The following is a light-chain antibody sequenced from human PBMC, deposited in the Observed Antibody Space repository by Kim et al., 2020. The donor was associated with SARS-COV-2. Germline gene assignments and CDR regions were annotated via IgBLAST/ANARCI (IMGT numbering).Light chain of an antibody. CDR1: QSVTAY. CDR3: LQRKT. V-gene: IGKV3-11*01. Sequence: EIVLTQSPATLSLSPGERATLSCRATQSVTAYLGWYQQKRGQAPRLLIYGASNRATGIPARFSGSGSETEFTLTISSLEPEDFTVYYWLQRKTFGGGTKV. J-gene: IGKJ4*01. CDR2: GAS.